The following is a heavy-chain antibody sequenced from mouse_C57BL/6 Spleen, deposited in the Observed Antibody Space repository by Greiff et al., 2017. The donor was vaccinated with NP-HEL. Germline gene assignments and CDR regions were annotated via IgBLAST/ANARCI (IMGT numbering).Heavy chain of an antibody. D-gene: IGHD2-1*01. CDR3: ARGGNWYFDY. CDR1: GYTFTDYY. Sequence: VQLQQSGPELVKPGASVKISCKASGYTFTDYYMNWVKQSHGKSLEWIGDINPNNGGTSYNQKFKGKATLTVDKSSSTAYMERRRLTSEDSAVYYCARGGNWYFDYWGQGTTLTVSS. CDR2: INPNNGGT. V-gene: IGHV1-26*01. J-gene: IGHJ2*01.